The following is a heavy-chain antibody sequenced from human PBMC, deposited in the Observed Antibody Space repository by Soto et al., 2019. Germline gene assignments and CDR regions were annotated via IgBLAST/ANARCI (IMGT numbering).Heavy chain of an antibody. J-gene: IGHJ6*02. D-gene: IGHD3-3*01. CDR3: ARGFGDFWSGYYKYYYYYGMDV. CDR1: GGSFSGYY. V-gene: IGHV4-34*01. Sequence: NLSETLSLTCAVYGGSFSGYYWSWIRQPPGKGLEWIGEINHSGSTNYNPSLKSRVTISVDTSKNQFSLKLSSVTAADTAVYYCARGFGDFWSGYYKYYYYYGMDVWGQGTTVTVSS. CDR2: INHSGST.